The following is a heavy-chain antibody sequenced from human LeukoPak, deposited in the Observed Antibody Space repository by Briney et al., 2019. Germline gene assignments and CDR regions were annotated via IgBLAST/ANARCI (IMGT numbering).Heavy chain of an antibody. D-gene: IGHD3-10*01. CDR2: ISYDGSNK. Sequence: GGSLRLSCAASGFTFSSYAMHWVRQAPGKGLEWVAVISYDGSNKYYADSVKGRFTMSRDNARNSVYLQMSSLRPEDTAFYYCAKGGGGLVAYNWFDTWGQGTLVTVAS. CDR1: GFTFSSYA. V-gene: IGHV3-30-3*01. J-gene: IGHJ5*02. CDR3: AKGGGGLVAYNWFDT.